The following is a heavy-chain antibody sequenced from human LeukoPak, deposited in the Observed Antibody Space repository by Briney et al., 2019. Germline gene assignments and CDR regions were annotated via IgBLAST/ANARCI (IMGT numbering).Heavy chain of an antibody. D-gene: IGHD5-18*01. CDR2: IYTSGST. J-gene: IGHJ4*02. Sequence: SQTLSLTCTVSGGSISSGSYYWSWIRQPAGKGLEWIGRIYTSGSTNYNPSLKSRVTIPVDTSKNQFSLKLSSVTAADTAVYYCARGHGYTNFDYWGQGTLVTVSS. V-gene: IGHV4-61*02. CDR3: ARGHGYTNFDY. CDR1: GGSISSGSYY.